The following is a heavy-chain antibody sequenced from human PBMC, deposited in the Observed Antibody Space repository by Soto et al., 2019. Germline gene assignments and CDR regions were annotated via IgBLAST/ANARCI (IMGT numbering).Heavy chain of an antibody. CDR2: ISGGGGST. V-gene: IGHV3-23*01. CDR1: GFTFSSYA. D-gene: IGHD3-10*01. J-gene: IGHJ4*02. Sequence: PGGSLRLSCAASGFTFSSYAMSWVRQAPGKGLEWVSAISGGGGSTYYADSVKGRFTISVDTSKNQFSLKLSSVTAADTAVYYCARQGAPMVRGVIPFDYWGQGTLVTVSS. CDR3: ARQGAPMVRGVIPFDY.